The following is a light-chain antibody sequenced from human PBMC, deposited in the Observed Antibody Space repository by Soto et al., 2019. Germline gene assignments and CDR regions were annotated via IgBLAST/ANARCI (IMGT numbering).Light chain of an antibody. J-gene: IGLJ1*01. CDR2: SNN. CDR3: AAWDDTLTDHV. Sequence: QSALTQAPSASETPGQRVTISCSGGSSNIGRNTVNWYRQLPGTAPKLLIYSNNRRPSGVPDRFSGSKSGTSASLAISGLQSEDEADYYCAAWDDTLTDHVFGTVTKVTDL. CDR1: SSNIGRNT. V-gene: IGLV1-44*01.